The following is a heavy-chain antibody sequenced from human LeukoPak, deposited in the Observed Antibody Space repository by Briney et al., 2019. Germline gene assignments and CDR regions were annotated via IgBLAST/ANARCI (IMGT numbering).Heavy chain of an antibody. D-gene: IGHD3-22*01. CDR3: ARDPYSDSSGYFWGYYYGMDV. CDR1: GGTFSSYT. Sequence: SVKVSGKASGGTFSSYTISWVRQAPGQGLEWMGRIIPILGIANYAQKFQGRVTITADKSTSTAYMELSSLRSEDTAVYYCARDPYSDSSGYFWGYYYGMDVWGQGTTVTVSS. CDR2: IIPILGIA. V-gene: IGHV1-69*04. J-gene: IGHJ6*02.